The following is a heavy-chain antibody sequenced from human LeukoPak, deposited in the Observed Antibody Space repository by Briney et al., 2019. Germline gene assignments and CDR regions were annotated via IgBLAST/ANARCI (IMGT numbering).Heavy chain of an antibody. D-gene: IGHD3-22*01. CDR3: AREKFDSSGYPVYYYYYYYMDV. J-gene: IGHJ6*03. V-gene: IGHV4-39*07. CDR2: IYYSGST. CDR1: GCSISSSSYY. Sequence: SETLSLTGTVYGCSISSSSYYWGWIRQPPGKGLELIGSIYYSGSTYYNPSLKSRVTTSVDTSKNQFSLKLSSVTAADTAVYYCAREKFDSSGYPVYYYYYYYMDVWGKGTTVTVSS.